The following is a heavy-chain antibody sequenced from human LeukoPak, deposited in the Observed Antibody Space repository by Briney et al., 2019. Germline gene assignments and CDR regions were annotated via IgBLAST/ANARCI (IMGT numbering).Heavy chain of an antibody. CDR3: ARFHSSGLDY. J-gene: IGHJ4*02. CDR1: GGSISSSSYY. CDR2: IYYSGST. V-gene: IGHV4-61*05. D-gene: IGHD6-19*01. Sequence: PSETLSLTCTVSGGSISSSSYYWSWIRQPPGKGLEWIGLIYYSGSTSYNPSLKSRVTISVDTSKNQFSLKLNSVTAADTAVYYCARFHSSGLDYWGQGTLVTVSS.